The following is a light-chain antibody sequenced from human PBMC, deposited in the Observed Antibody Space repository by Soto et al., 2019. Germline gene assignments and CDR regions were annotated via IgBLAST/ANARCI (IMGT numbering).Light chain of an antibody. CDR3: QSYDSSLSGVV. CDR2: GST. Sequence: QSVLTQPPSVSGAPGQSVTISCTESSSNIGAGYDVHWYQQLPGTAPKLLIYGSTNRPSGVPDRFSGSKSGTSASLAITGLQAEDEADYYCQSYDSSLSGVVFGGGTKLTVL. CDR1: SSNIGAGYD. V-gene: IGLV1-40*01. J-gene: IGLJ2*01.